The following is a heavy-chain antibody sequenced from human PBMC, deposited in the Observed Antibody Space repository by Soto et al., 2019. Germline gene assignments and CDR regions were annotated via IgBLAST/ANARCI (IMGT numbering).Heavy chain of an antibody. CDR1: GFTFSSYA. CDR3: ARELVGNYVLDY. Sequence: QVQLVESGGGVVQPGRYLRISCAASGFTFSSYAMHWVRQAPGKGLEWVAVISYDGSNKYYSDSVKGRFTISRDNSKHTRYLQMNSLRAEDTAVYYCARELVGNYVLDYWGQGTLVTVSS. V-gene: IGHV3-30-3*01. D-gene: IGHD4-4*01. J-gene: IGHJ4*02. CDR2: ISYDGSNK.